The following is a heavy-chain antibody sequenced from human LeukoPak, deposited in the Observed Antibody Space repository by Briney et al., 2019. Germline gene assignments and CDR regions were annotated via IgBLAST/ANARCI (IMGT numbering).Heavy chain of an antibody. Sequence: PSETLSLTCTVSGGSISSSGYYWSWIRQPPGKGLEWIGEINHSGSTNYNPTLKSRVTISVDTSKNQFSLKLSSVTAADTAVYYCARVRWYRYFDYWGQGTLVTVSS. V-gene: IGHV4-39*07. CDR3: ARVRWYRYFDY. CDR2: INHSGST. J-gene: IGHJ4*02. D-gene: IGHD6-13*01. CDR1: GGSISSSGYY.